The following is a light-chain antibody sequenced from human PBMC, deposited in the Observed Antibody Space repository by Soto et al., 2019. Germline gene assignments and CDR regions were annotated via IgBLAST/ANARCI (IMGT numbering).Light chain of an antibody. J-gene: IGKJ5*01. CDR2: DAS. CDR3: QQRSNWPPIT. V-gene: IGKV3-11*01. CDR1: QSVSRY. Sequence: EIVLTQSPATLSLSPGERATLSCRASQSVSRYLAWYQQKPGQAPRLLIYDASNRANGIPARFSGSGSGTDLTLTISSLEPEDFAVYDCQQRSNWPPITFGQGTRLEIK.